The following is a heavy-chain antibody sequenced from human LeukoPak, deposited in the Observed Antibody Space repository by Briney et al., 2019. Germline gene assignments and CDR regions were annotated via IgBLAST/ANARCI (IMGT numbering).Heavy chain of an antibody. Sequence: GGSLRLSCAASGFTFSSYGMHWVRQAPGKGLEWVAVIWYDGSNKYYADSVKGRFTISRDNSKNTLYLQMNSLRAEDTAVYYCGKELGYWSGWGEIGWGQGTLVTVSS. CDR1: GFTFSSYG. CDR2: IWYDGSNK. V-gene: IGHV3-33*06. D-gene: IGHD6-19*01. J-gene: IGHJ4*02. CDR3: GKELGYWSGWGEIG.